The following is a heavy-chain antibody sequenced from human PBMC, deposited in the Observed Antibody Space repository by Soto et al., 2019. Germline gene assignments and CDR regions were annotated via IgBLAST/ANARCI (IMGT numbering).Heavy chain of an antibody. D-gene: IGHD3-22*01. CDR1: GFTLSNAC. CDR2: IKSKTDGGTT. Sequence: GGSLRLSCAASGFTLSNACINWVRQAPGKGLEWVGRIKSKTDGGTTDYAEPVKGRFAISRDDSNNMVYLQMNSLKIEDTAVYYCTTDSYSTIIIVRFDYWGHGTLVTVSS. CDR3: TTDSYSTIIIVRFDY. J-gene: IGHJ4*01. V-gene: IGHV3-15*07.